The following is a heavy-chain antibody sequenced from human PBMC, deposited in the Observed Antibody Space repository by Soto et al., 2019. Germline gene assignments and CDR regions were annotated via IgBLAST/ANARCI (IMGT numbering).Heavy chain of an antibody. CDR3: AKGIAASIYYYYYYYGMDV. D-gene: IGHD6-25*01. CDR1: GFTFSSYG. V-gene: IGHV3-30*18. Sequence: GGSLRLSCAASGFTFSSYGMHWVRQAPGKGLEWVAVISYDGSNKYYADSVKGRFTIHRDNSKNTLYLQMNSLRAEDTAVYYCAKGIAASIYYYYYYYGMDVWGQGTTVTVSS. J-gene: IGHJ6*02. CDR2: ISYDGSNK.